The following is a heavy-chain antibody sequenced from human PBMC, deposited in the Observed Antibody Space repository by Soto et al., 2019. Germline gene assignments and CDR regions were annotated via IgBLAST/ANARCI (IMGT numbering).Heavy chain of an antibody. J-gene: IGHJ6*02. CDR1: GYTFTSYD. V-gene: IGHV1-8*01. D-gene: IGHD6-13*01. CDR3: ARVHTSSSWTYYYYGMDV. CDR2: MNPNSGNT. Sequence: GASVKVSCKASGYTFTSYDINWVRQATGQGLEWMGWMNPNSGNTGYAQKFQGRVTMTRNTSISTAYMELSSLRSEDTAVYYCARVHTSSSWTYYYYGMDVWGQGTTVTVS.